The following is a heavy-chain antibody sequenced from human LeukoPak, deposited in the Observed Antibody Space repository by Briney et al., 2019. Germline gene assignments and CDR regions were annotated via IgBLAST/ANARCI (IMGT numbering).Heavy chain of an antibody. CDR2: INPNSGGT. CDR1: GYTFTGHY. J-gene: IGHJ6*02. CDR3: ARNPAQLPYYYYYGMDV. V-gene: IGHV1-2*02. Sequence: ASVKVSCKASGYTFTGHYMHWVRQAPGQGLEWMGWINPNSGGTNYAQKFQGRVTMTRDTSISTAYMELSRLRSDDTAVYYCARNPAQLPYYYYYGMDVWGQGTTVTVSS. D-gene: IGHD2-2*01.